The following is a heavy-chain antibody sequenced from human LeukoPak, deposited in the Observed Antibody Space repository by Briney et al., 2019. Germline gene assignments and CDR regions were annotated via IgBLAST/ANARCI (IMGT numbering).Heavy chain of an antibody. V-gene: IGHV3-30*18. CDR3: AKGITGHP. D-gene: IGHD3-16*01. Sequence: GGFLRLSCAASGFTFSSYGMHWVRQAPGKGLEWVAVISYDGSNKYYADSVKGRFTISRDNSKNTLYLQMNSLRAEDTAVYYCAKGITGHPWGQGTLVTVSS. J-gene: IGHJ5*02. CDR2: ISYDGSNK. CDR1: GFTFSSYG.